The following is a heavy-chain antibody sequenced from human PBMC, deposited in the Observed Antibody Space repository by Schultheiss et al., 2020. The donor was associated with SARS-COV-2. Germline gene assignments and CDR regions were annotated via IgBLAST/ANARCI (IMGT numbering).Heavy chain of an antibody. CDR2: IYHSGST. J-gene: IGHJ5*02. CDR1: GGSISSYY. V-gene: IGHV4-59*01. D-gene: IGHD3-10*01. CDR3: ARGLREKYYYGSGSYYNNGWFDP. Sequence: SETLSLTCTVSGGSISSYYWGWIRQPPGKGLEWIGSIYHSGSTNYNPSLKSRVTISVDTSKNQFSLKLSSVTAADTAVYYCARGLREKYYYGSGSYYNNGWFDPWGQGTLVTVSS.